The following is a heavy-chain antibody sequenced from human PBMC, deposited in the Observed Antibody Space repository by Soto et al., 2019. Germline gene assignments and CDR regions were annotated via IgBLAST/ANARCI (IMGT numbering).Heavy chain of an antibody. J-gene: IGHJ3*02. CDR1: GFTFSSYA. Sequence: GGSLTLSCAASGFTFSSYAMSWVRLAPGKGLEWVSAISGSGGSTYYADSVKGRFTISRDNSKNTLYLQMNSLRAEVTAVYYCAKQPQVVLRFLEWLPNDASDISGQGTMVTV. D-gene: IGHD3-3*01. CDR2: ISGSGGST. V-gene: IGHV3-23*01. CDR3: AKQPQVVLRFLEWLPNDASDI.